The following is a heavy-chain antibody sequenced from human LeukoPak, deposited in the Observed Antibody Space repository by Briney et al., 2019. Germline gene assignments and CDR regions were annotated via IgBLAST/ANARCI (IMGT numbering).Heavy chain of an antibody. J-gene: IGHJ4*02. CDR1: GLNLSGYA. CDR2: IKSKTDGGTT. CDR3: TTDFFFDGAVAGSDY. V-gene: IGHV3-15*01. D-gene: IGHD6-19*01. Sequence: GGSLRLSCGDSGLNLSGYAMSWVRQAPGKGLEWVGRIKSKTDGGTTDYAAPVKGRFTISRDDSKNTLYLQMNSLKTEDTAVYYCTTDFFFDGAVAGSDYWGQGTLVTVSS.